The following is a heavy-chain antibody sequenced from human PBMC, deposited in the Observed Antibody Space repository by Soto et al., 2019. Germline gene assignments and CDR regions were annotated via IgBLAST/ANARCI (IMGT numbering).Heavy chain of an antibody. Sequence: SETLSLTCTVSGGSISSGDYYWSWIRQPPGKGLEWIGYIYYSGSTYYNPSLKSRVTISVDTSKNQFSLKLSSVTAADTAVYYCARSMVRGVRVNWFDPWGQGTLVTVSS. D-gene: IGHD3-10*01. V-gene: IGHV4-30-4*01. J-gene: IGHJ5*02. CDR2: IYYSGST. CDR1: GGSISSGDYY. CDR3: ARSMVRGVRVNWFDP.